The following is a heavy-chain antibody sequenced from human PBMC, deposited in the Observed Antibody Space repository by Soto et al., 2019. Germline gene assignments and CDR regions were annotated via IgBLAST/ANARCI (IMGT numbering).Heavy chain of an antibody. V-gene: IGHV3-15*07. CDR3: TTGYYYGSGHYFPAYYYGMDV. D-gene: IGHD3-10*01. J-gene: IGHJ6*02. Sequence: EVQLVESGGGLVEPGGSLRLSCAASDFTFSNAWMNWVRQAPGKGLEWVGRIKSKTDGGTTDYAAPVEGRFTISRDDSKDTLYLQMNSLRTEDTAVYYCTTGYYYGSGHYFPAYYYGMDVWGQGTTVTVSS. CDR2: IKSKTDGGTT. CDR1: DFTFSNAW.